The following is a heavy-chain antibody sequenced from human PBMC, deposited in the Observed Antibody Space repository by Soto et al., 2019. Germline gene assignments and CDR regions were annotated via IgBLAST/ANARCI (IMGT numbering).Heavy chain of an antibody. CDR1: GDSISSGGYY. CDR2: IYYSGST. D-gene: IGHD1-26*01. V-gene: IGHV4-31*03. Sequence: SETLSLTCTVSGDSISSGGYYWSWIRQHSGKGLEWIGYIYYSGSTYYNPSLKSRVTISVDTSKNQFSLKLSSVTAADTAVYYCARWVGATSFDYWGQGTLVTVS. CDR3: ARWVGATSFDY. J-gene: IGHJ4*02.